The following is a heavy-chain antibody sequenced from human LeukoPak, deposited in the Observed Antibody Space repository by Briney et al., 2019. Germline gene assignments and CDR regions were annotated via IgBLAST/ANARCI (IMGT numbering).Heavy chain of an antibody. V-gene: IGHV4-61*02. D-gene: IGHD2-2*01. CDR3: AREVGSCYEN. Sequence: SQTLSLTCTVSGGSISSGSYYWSWIRQPAGKGLEWIGRIYTSGSTNYNPSLKSRVTISVDTSKNQFSLKLSSVTAADTAVYYCAREVGSCYENWGQGTLVTVSS. CDR2: IYTSGST. CDR1: GGSISSGSYY. J-gene: IGHJ4*02.